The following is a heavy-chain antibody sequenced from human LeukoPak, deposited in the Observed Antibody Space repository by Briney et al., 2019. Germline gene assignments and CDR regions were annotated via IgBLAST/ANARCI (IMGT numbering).Heavy chain of an antibody. CDR1: GYTFTSYG. J-gene: IGHJ6*02. V-gene: IGHV1-18*01. D-gene: IGHD3-3*01. Sequence: ASVKVSCKASGYTFTSYGISWVRQAPGQGLEWMGWISAYNGNTNYAQKLQGRVTMTTDTSTSTAYMELRSLRSADTAVYYCARELDYDFWSGDCTVRFYYYYGMDVWGQGTTVTVSS. CDR3: ARELDYDFWSGDCTVRFYYYYGMDV. CDR2: ISAYNGNT.